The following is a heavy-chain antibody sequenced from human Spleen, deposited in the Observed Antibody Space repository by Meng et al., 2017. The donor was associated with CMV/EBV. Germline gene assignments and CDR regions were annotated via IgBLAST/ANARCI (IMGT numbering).Heavy chain of an antibody. Sequence: GGSLRLSCAAAGFNFRTDTVNWVRQAPGKGLEWVSSISSNSNYIHYIDSVKGRFTISRDNAKNSLYLQMNNLGTEDTALYYCAKVGDFWNNYYGWFDPWGQGTLVTVSS. CDR3: AKVGDFWNNYYGWFDP. J-gene: IGHJ5*02. D-gene: IGHD3-3*01. V-gene: IGHV3-21*04. CDR1: GFNFRTDT. CDR2: ISSNSNYI.